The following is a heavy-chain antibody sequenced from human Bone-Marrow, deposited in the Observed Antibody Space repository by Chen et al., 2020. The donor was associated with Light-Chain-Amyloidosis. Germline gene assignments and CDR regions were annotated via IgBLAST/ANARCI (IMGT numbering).Heavy chain of an antibody. CDR1: GFTFSSYG. CDR2: IWYDGSNK. Sequence: QVQLVESGGGVVQPGRSLRLSCAASGFTFSSYGMHWVRQAPGKGLEWVAVIWYDGSNKYYADSVKGRFTISRDNSKNTLYLERNSLRAEDTAVYYCARSPFDSGSSLYYYYYGMDVWGQGTTVTVSS. J-gene: IGHJ6*02. D-gene: IGHD6-6*01. V-gene: IGHV3-33*01. CDR3: ARSPFDSGSSLYYYYYGMDV.